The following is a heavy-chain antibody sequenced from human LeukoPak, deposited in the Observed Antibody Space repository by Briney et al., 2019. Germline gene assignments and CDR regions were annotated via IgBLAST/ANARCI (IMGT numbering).Heavy chain of an antibody. J-gene: IGHJ6*04. Sequence: SETLSLTCAVYGGSFSGYDWSWIRQPPGKGLEWIGYIYYSGSTNYNPSLKSRVTISVDTSKNQFSLKLSSVTAADTAVYYCAGSPRFSMVRGAFEMDVWGKGTTVTISS. CDR1: GGSFSGYD. CDR2: IYYSGST. V-gene: IGHV4-59*01. D-gene: IGHD3-10*01. CDR3: AGSPRFSMVRGAFEMDV.